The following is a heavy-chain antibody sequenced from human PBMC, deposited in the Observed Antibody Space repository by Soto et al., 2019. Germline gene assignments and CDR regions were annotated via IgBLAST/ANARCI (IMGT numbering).Heavy chain of an antibody. Sequence: QVQLVESGGGLVKPGGSLRLSCAASGFIFSDYYMAWIRQAPGKGLEWVSYISGSSSYRVYTDSVKGRFTISRDNAKNSLYLQMNSLRAEDTAVYYCARDSIAVGGVDAFDVWGQGTMVTVSS. CDR1: GFIFSDYY. V-gene: IGHV3-11*06. D-gene: IGHD6-19*01. CDR2: ISGSSSYR. CDR3: ARDSIAVGGVDAFDV. J-gene: IGHJ3*01.